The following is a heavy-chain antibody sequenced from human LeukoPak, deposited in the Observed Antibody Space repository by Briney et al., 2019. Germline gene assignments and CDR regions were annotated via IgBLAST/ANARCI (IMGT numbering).Heavy chain of an antibody. CDR2: ISYDGSNK. J-gene: IGHJ4*02. V-gene: IGHV3-30*18. Sequence: GRSLRLSCAASGFTFSSYGMHWVRQAPGKGLEWVAVISYDGSNKYYADSVKGRFTISRDNSKNTLYLQMNSLRAEDTAVYYCAKAGWIQLWSHFDYWGQRTLVTVSS. CDR3: AKAGWIQLWSHFDY. CDR1: GFTFSSYG. D-gene: IGHD5-18*01.